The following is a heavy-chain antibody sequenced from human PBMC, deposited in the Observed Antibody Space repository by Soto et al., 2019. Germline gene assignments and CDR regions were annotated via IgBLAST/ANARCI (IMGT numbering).Heavy chain of an antibody. CDR1: GGSFSDYS. Sequence: SETLSLTCAVYGGSFSDYSWNWIRQSPGKGLEWIGEINHSGSTNYNPSLKSRVTISIDTSKNQFSLKLNSVNDEDTAVYYCARGRGTGWPLDYWGQGTLVTDS. CDR2: INHSGST. V-gene: IGHV4-34*01. J-gene: IGHJ4*02. CDR3: ARGRGTGWPLDY. D-gene: IGHD6-19*01.